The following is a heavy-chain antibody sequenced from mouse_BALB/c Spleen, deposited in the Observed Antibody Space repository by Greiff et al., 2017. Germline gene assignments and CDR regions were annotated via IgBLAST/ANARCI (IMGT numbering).Heavy chain of an antibody. Sequence: EVKLVESGGGLVQPGGSRKLSCAASGFTFSSFGMHWVRQAPEKGLEWVAYISSGSSTIYYADTVKGRFTISRDNPKNTLFLQMTSLRSEDTAMYYCARSDWGAWFAYWGQGTLVTVSA. V-gene: IGHV5-17*02. J-gene: IGHJ3*01. CDR1: GFTFSSFG. CDR3: ARSDWGAWFAY. D-gene: IGHD4-1*01. CDR2: ISSGSSTI.